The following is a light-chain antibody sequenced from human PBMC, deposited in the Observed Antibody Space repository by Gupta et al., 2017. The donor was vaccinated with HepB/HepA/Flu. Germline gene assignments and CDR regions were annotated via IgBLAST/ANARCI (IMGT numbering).Light chain of an antibody. CDR2: GAS. J-gene: IGKJ2*01. Sequence: EIMMTQFPATLSVSPGERATLSCRASQSVSSNLAWYQQKPGQAPRLLIYGASTRSTGIPARFSGSGSGTEFTLTISSLQSEDFAVYYCQQYNNWPPLTFGEGTKMEIK. V-gene: IGKV3-15*01. CDR1: QSVSSN. CDR3: QQYNNWPPLT.